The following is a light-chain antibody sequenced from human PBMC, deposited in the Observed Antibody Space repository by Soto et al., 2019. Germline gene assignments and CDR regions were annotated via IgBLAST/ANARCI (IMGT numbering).Light chain of an antibody. CDR1: QRIGRW. CDR2: HAS. Sequence: DIQMTQSPSTLSASVGDSVTITCRASQRIGRWLAWYQQKPRKAPKLLIYHASTFRGGVRSRFRGCGAGTEFNLNTTSMQADDFAAYYCCQYNHYSSNTFCRGTKRDI. CDR3: CQYNHYSSNT. J-gene: IGKJ2*01. V-gene: IGKV1-5*01.